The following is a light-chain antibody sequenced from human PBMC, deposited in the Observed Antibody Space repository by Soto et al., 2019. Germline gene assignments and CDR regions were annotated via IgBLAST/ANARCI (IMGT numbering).Light chain of an antibody. V-gene: IGKV3-20*01. CDR3: HHYGSSPQT. Sequence: EIVLTQSPGTLSLSQGERATLSCRASQSVRSNYLAWYQQKPGQAPRLLIYGASSRATGIPDRFSGSGSGTDFTLTISRLEPEDFAVYYCHHYGSSPQTFGQVTMVDIK. CDR2: GAS. J-gene: IGKJ1*01. CDR1: QSVRSNY.